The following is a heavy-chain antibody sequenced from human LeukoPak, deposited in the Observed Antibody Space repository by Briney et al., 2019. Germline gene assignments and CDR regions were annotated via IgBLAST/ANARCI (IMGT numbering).Heavy chain of an antibody. J-gene: IGHJ4*02. D-gene: IGHD1-26*01. CDR3: VREAAATLFDY. CDR2: GSVS. Sequence: GGSLRLSCAASGFTFSDYYMSYSGSVSYYADSVKGRFSISRDNTHNSLSLRMNSLGAEDTAVYHCVREAAATLFDYWGQGTLVTVSS. V-gene: IGHV3-69-1*01. CDR1: GFTFSDYY.